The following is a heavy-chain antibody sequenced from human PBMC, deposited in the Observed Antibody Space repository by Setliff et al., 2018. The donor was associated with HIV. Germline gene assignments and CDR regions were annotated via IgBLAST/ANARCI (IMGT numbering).Heavy chain of an antibody. CDR2: ISWDGGST. V-gene: IGHV3-43D*04. J-gene: IGHJ4*02. CDR1: GFTFDDFA. Sequence: GGSLRLSCAASGFTFDDFAMHWVRQAPGKGLEWVSLISWDGGSTYYADSVKGRFTISRDNSKNSLYLQMNSLRAEDTALYYCAKDGDYGSGSYYYFDYWGQGTLVTVTS. CDR3: AKDGDYGSGSYYYFDY. D-gene: IGHD3-10*01.